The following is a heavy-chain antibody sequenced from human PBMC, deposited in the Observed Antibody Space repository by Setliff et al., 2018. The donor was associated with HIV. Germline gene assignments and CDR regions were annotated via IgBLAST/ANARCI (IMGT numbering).Heavy chain of an antibody. Sequence: GASVKVSCKTSGTFSGYAISWVRQAPGQGLELMGGIIPIFGTANYAQKFQGRVTMTADTSTATGYMELTSLRSEDTAVYYCSTIGYYYDYWGQGTLVTRLL. V-gene: IGHV1-69*06. CDR1: GTFSGYA. CDR3: STIGYYYDY. J-gene: IGHJ4*02. D-gene: IGHD6-13*01. CDR2: IIPIFGTA.